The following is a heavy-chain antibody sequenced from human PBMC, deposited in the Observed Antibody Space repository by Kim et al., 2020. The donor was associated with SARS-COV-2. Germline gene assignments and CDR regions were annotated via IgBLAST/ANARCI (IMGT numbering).Heavy chain of an antibody. J-gene: IGHJ3*01. Sequence: GGSLRLSCAASGFTFSSYAMSWVRQAPGKGLEWVSAISGSGGSTYYADSVKGRFTISRDNSKNTLYLQMNSLRAEDTAVYYCAKGGVVGHIVVVTAIPFPRMVDAFDVWGQGTMVTVSS. V-gene: IGHV3-23*01. CDR2: ISGSGGST. CDR3: AKGGVVGHIVVVTAIPFPRMVDAFDV. D-gene: IGHD2-21*02. CDR1: GFTFSSYA.